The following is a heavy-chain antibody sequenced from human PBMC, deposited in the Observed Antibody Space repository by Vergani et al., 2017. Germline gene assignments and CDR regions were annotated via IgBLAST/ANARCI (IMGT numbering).Heavy chain of an antibody. V-gene: IGHV1-3*01. CDR2: INAGNGNT. J-gene: IGHJ5*02. CDR1: GYTFTSYA. Sequence: QVQLVQSGAEVKKPGASVKVSCKASGYTFTSYAMHWVRQAPGQRLEWMGWINAGNGNTKYSQKFQGRVTITRDTSASTAYMELSSLRSEDTAVYYCARGRLLRCLEWLYEWWFDPWGQGTLVTVSS. CDR3: ARGRLLRCLEWLYEWWFDP. D-gene: IGHD3-3*01.